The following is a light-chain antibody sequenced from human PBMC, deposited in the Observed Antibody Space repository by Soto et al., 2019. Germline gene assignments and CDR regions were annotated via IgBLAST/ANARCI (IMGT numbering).Light chain of an antibody. J-gene: IGKJ1*01. V-gene: IGKV3-15*01. Sequence: EIVMTQSPATLSVSPGERATLSCRASQSVNRNLAWYQQKPGQAPRLVIYGASGRATGVPARFSGSGSGTEFTLTISSLQSEDFAIYYCQQYDNWLSTWTFVQGTKVEIK. CDR3: QQYDNWLSTWT. CDR2: GAS. CDR1: QSVNRN.